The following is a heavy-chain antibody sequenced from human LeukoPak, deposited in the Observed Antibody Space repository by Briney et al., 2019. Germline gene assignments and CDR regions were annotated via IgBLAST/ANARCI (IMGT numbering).Heavy chain of an antibody. Sequence: SETLSLTCAVYGGSFSGYYWSWIRQPPGKGLEWIGEINHSGSTNYNPSLKGRVTISVDTSKNQFSLKLSSVTAADTAVYYCARDWNYGFFGYWGQGTLVTVSS. D-gene: IGHD1-7*01. CDR3: ARDWNYGFFGY. CDR1: GGSFSGYY. J-gene: IGHJ4*02. CDR2: INHSGST. V-gene: IGHV4-34*01.